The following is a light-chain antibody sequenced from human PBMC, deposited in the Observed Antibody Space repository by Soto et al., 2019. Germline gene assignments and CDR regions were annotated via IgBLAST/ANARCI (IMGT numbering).Light chain of an antibody. V-gene: IGKV3-20*01. J-gene: IGKJ2*01. Sequence: EIVLTQSPGTLSLSPGERATLSCRASQSVSSSYLAWYQQKPGQAPRLLIYGASSRATGIPDRFSGSGSGRYFTLTISRLEPEEFAVYYCHQYGSSPYTFGQGTKLEI. CDR2: GAS. CDR3: HQYGSSPYT. CDR1: QSVSSSY.